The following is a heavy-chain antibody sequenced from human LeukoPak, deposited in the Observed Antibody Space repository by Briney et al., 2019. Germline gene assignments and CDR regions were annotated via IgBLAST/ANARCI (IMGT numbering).Heavy chain of an antibody. Sequence: VASVKVSCKASGGTFSSYAISWVRQAPGQGLEWMGGIIPIFGTANYAQKFQGRVTITADESTSTAYMELSSLRSEDTAVYYCARETGYSYGYRYWGQGTLVTVSS. CDR1: GGTFSSYA. D-gene: IGHD5-18*01. CDR2: IIPIFGTA. J-gene: IGHJ4*02. V-gene: IGHV1-69*13. CDR3: ARETGYSYGYRY.